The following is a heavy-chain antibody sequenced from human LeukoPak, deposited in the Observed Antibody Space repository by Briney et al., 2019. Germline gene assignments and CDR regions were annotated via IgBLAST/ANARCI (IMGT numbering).Heavy chain of an antibody. CDR1: GFTFTSSA. CDR3: AATIAADTVYYGMDV. V-gene: IGHV1-58*02. Sequence: EASVKVSCKASGFTFTSSAMQWVRQARGQRLEWIGWIVVGSSNTNYAQKFQERVTITWDISTSTAYMELSSLRSEDTPVYYCAATIAADTVYYGMDVWGQGTTVTVSS. J-gene: IGHJ6*02. CDR2: IVVGSSNT. D-gene: IGHD6-13*01.